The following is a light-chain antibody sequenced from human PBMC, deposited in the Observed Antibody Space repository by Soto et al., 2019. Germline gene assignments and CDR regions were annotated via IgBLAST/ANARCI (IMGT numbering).Light chain of an antibody. CDR1: SSDVGGYKL. V-gene: IGLV2-23*01. CDR3: CSYADTFWV. J-gene: IGLJ3*02. CDR2: EDT. Sequence: QSALTQPASVSGSPGQSITISCTGTSSDVGGYKLVSWYQQYPGKAPKLIIYEDTKRPSGVSNRFSGSKSGNTASLTISGIQAEDEADYDCCSYADTFWVFGGGTKVTVL.